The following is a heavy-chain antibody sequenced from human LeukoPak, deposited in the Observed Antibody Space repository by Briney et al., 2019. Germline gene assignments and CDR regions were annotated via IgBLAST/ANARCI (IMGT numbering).Heavy chain of an antibody. CDR2: IYPGDSDT. D-gene: IGHD3-22*01. CDR1: GYSFNSYW. Sequence: EALKISCKSPGYSFNSYWIDWVRQMPGKGLEWMGIIYPGDSDTSYSESFKGQFTISADKSINTAYLQWISLKASDTAMYYCAKCSRWWVITKWGQGTLVTVSS. J-gene: IGHJ4*02. V-gene: IGHV5-51*01. CDR3: AKCSRWWVITK.